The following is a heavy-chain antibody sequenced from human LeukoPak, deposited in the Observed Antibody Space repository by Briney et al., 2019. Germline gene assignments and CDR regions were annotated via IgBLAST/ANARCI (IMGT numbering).Heavy chain of an antibody. CDR1: GGSISSYY. CDR3: ARGIAVAGTGYLAS. V-gene: IGHV4-59*08. D-gene: IGHD6-19*01. Sequence: KSSETLSLTCTVSGGSISSYYWSWIRQPPGKRLEWIGYIYYSGNTNYNPSLKSRVTISVDTSKNQFSLKLSSVTAADTAVYYCARGIAVAGTGYLASWGKGTLVTASS. J-gene: IGHJ4*02. CDR2: IYYSGNT.